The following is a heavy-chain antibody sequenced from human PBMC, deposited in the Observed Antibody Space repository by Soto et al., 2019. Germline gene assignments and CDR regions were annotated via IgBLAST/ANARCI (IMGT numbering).Heavy chain of an antibody. V-gene: IGHV4-34*01. CDR3: ARDHQRRFPAKGWFDP. J-gene: IGHJ5*02. CDR1: GGSFSGYY. Sequence: SETLSLTCAVYGGSFSGYYWSWIRQPPGKGLEWIGEINHSGSTNYNPSLKSRVTISVDTSKNQFSLKLSSVTAADTAVYYCARDHQRRFPAKGWFDPWGQGTLVTVSS. CDR2: INHSGST. D-gene: IGHD2-2*01.